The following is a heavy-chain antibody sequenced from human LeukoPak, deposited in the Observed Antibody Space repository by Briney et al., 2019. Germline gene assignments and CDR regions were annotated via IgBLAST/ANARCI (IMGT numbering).Heavy chain of an antibody. CDR3: AKLAGADCSGGSCPDY. V-gene: IGHV3-30*18. Sequence: GGSLRLSCAASGFTFSSYGMHWVRQAPGKGLEWVAVISYDGSNKYYADSVKGRFTISRDNSKNTLYLQMNSLRAEDTAVYYCAKLAGADCSGGSCPDYWGQGTLVTVSS. J-gene: IGHJ4*02. CDR2: ISYDGSNK. D-gene: IGHD2-15*01. CDR1: GFTFSSYG.